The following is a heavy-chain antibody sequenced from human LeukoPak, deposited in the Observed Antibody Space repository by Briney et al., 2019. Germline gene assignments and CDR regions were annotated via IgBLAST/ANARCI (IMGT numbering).Heavy chain of an antibody. CDR1: GGSISSYY. V-gene: IGHV4-59*01. Sequence: PSETLSLTCTVSGGSISSYYWSWIRQPPGKGLEWIGYISYSGSPNYNPSLKSRVTISVDTSKNQFSLELSSVTAADTAVYYCVRDHLAVAGMRLAWFDPWGQGTVVTVSS. CDR2: ISYSGSP. CDR3: VRDHLAVAGMRLAWFDP. J-gene: IGHJ5*02. D-gene: IGHD6-19*01.